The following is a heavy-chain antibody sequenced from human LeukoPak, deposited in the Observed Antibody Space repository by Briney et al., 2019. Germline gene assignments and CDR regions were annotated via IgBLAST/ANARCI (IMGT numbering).Heavy chain of an antibody. V-gene: IGHV1-69*13. J-gene: IGHJ4*02. CDR3: ARVLGSGSYLYFDY. D-gene: IGHD3-10*01. Sequence: SVKVSCKASGGTFSSYAISWVRQAPGQGLEWMGGIIPIFGTANYAQKFQGRVTITADESTGTAYMELSSLRSEDTAVYYCARVLGSGSYLYFDYWGQGTLVTVSS. CDR1: GGTFSSYA. CDR2: IIPIFGTA.